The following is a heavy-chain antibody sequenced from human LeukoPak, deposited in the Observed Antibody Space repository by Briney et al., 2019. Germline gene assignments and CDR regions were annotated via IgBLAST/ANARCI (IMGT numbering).Heavy chain of an antibody. CDR3: AKDRAYRSYGAFDI. J-gene: IGHJ3*02. Sequence: GGSLRLSCAASGFTLSSYWMAWVRQAPGKGLEWVANIKQDGSEKYYVDSVKGRFTISRDNSKNTLYLQMNSLRAEDTAVYYCAKDRAYRSYGAFDIWGQGTMVTVSS. D-gene: IGHD1-26*01. CDR1: GFTLSSYW. CDR2: IKQDGSEK. V-gene: IGHV3-7*03.